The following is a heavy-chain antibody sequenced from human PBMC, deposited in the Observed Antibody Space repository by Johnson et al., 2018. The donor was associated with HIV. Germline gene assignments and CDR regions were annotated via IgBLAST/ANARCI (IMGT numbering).Heavy chain of an antibody. CDR1: GFSFSSYA. Sequence: QVQLVESGGGVVQPGRSLRLSCAASGFSFSSYAMHWVRQAPGKGLEWVAVIWYDGSNKYYADSVKGRFTLSRDNAKNSLYLQMNSLSAEDTAVYYCARDPNYNFWSGLEAFDIWGQETMVTVSS. CDR2: IWYDGSNK. D-gene: IGHD3-3*01. CDR3: ARDPNYNFWSGLEAFDI. J-gene: IGHJ3*02. V-gene: IGHV3-30*04.